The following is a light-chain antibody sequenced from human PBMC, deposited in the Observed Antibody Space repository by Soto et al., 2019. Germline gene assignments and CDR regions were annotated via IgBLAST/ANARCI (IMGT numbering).Light chain of an antibody. J-gene: IGKJ4*01. CDR1: QGIGDT. Sequence: EVVMRQSSATLSVSPGEGATLPCRASQGIGDTLAWYQHKPGQTPRLLIYDTSTRATGVPTRFSGSRSGAEFTLTINSLQSEDFAVYYCQLYNNWPLTFGGGTKVDIK. CDR3: QLYNNWPLT. V-gene: IGKV3-15*01. CDR2: DTS.